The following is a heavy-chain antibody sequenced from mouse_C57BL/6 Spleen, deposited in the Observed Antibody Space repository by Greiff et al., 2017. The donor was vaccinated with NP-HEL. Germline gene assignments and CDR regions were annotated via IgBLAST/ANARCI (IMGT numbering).Heavy chain of an antibody. CDR2: IDPSDSYT. D-gene: IGHD2-14*01. CDR1: GYTFTSYW. CDR3: AREGTGRYFDV. V-gene: IGHV1-59*01. J-gene: IGHJ1*03. Sequence: QVQLQQPGAELVRPGTSVKLSCKASGYTFTSYWMHWVKQRPGQGLEWIGVIDPSDSYTNYNQKFKGQATLTVDTSSSTAYMQLSSLTSEDSAVYYCAREGTGRYFDVWGTGTTVTVSS.